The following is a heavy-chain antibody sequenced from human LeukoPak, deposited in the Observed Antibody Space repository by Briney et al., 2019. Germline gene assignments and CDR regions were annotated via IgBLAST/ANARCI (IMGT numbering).Heavy chain of an antibody. CDR1: GGSFSSYY. J-gene: IGHJ2*01. CDR3: ARDAPLNWNYGLWYFDL. D-gene: IGHD1-7*01. Sequence: PSETLSLTCTVSGGSFSSYYWSWIRQPPGKGLEWIGYIYYSGSTNYNPSLKSRGTISVDTSKNQFSLKLSSVTAADTAVYYCARDAPLNWNYGLWYFDLWGRGALVTVSS. V-gene: IGHV4-59*01. CDR2: IYYSGST.